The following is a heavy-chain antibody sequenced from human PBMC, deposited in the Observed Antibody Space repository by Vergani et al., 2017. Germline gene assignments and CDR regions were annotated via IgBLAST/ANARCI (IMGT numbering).Heavy chain of an antibody. CDR2: TWYDGNNK. Sequence: QVQLVESGGGVVQPGRSLRLPCAASGFTFNQYGMHWVRQAPGKGLEWVAVTWYDGNNKQYADSVKGRFTISRDNAKNSLYLQMNSLRAEDTAVYYCARDFFPGLGVPDAFDIWGQGTMVTVSS. CDR1: GFTFNQYG. J-gene: IGHJ3*02. D-gene: IGHD2-8*02. V-gene: IGHV3-33*01. CDR3: ARDFFPGLGVPDAFDI.